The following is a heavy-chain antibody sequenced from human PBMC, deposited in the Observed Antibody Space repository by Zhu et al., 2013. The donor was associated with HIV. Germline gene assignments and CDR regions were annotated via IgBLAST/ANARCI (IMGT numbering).Heavy chain of an antibody. D-gene: IGHD6-19*01. CDR3: ARGSRASGQWLVLYYYYGMDV. CDR1: GGTFSSYA. Sequence: QVQLVQSGAEVKKPGSSVKVSCKASGGTFSSYAISWVRQAPGQGLEWMGGIIPIFGTANYAQKFQGRVTITADESTSTAYMELSSLRSEDTAVYYCARGSRASGQWLVLYYYYGMDVWSQGTTVTVSS. J-gene: IGHJ6*02. CDR2: IIPIFGTA. V-gene: IGHV1-69*12.